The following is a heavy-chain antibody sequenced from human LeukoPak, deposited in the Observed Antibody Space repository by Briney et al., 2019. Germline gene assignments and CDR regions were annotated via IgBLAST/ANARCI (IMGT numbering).Heavy chain of an antibody. CDR2: IYSGGSI. CDR1: GFTVSSNY. J-gene: IGHJ6*03. CDR3: TRTAPDYYYYYMDV. Sequence: GGSLRLSCAASGFTVSSNYMSWVRQTPGRGLEWVSVIYSGGSIYYADFAKGRFTISRDNPKNMLYLQMNSLKTDDTAVYYCTRTAPDYYYYYMDVWGKGTTVTVSS. V-gene: IGHV3-53*01.